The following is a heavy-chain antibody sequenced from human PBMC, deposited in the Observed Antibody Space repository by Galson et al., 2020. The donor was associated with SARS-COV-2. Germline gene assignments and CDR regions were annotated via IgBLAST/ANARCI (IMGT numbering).Heavy chain of an antibody. CDR3: ARLYSSSGNHYDYYYYGMDV. D-gene: IGHD6-13*01. V-gene: IGHV1-69*13. J-gene: IGHJ6*02. CDR1: GGTFRSYA. Sequence: SVKVSCKASGGTFRSYAISWVRQAPGQGLEWMGGIIPIFGTANYAQKFQGRVTITADESTSTAYMELSSLRSEDTAVYYCARLYSSSGNHYDYYYYGMDVWGQGTTVTVSS. CDR2: IIPIFGTA.